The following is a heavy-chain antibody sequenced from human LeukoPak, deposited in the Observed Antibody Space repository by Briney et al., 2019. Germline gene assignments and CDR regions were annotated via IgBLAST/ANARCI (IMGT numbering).Heavy chain of an antibody. J-gene: IGHJ4*02. CDR3: AKDQLHIVVVTAICGIDY. D-gene: IGHD2-21*02. V-gene: IGHV3-7*01. CDR2: INQGGSES. CDR1: GFTFSTFW. Sequence: GGSLRLSCAASGFTFSTFWMTWVRQAPGKGLEWVANINQGGSESYYVDSVKGRFTISRDKSKNTLYLQMNSLRAEDTAVYYCAKDQLHIVVVTAICGIDYWGQGTLVTVSS.